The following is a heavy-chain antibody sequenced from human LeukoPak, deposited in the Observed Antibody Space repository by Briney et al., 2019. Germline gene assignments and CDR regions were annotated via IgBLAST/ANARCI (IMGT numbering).Heavy chain of an antibody. CDR3: AKVTRRHAFDI. CDR2: ISWNSGSI. CDR1: GFTFDDYA. J-gene: IGHJ3*02. V-gene: IGHV3-9*01. Sequence: PGGSPRLSCAASGFTFDDYAMHWVRQAPGKGLEWVSGISWNSGSIGYADSVKGRFTISRDNAKNSLYLQMNSLRAEDTALYYCAKVTRRHAFDIWGQGTMVTVSS.